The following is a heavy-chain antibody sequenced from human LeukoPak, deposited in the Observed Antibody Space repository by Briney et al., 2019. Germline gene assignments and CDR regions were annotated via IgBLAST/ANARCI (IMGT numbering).Heavy chain of an antibody. CDR3: ARDRVRGNANPYFDY. D-gene: IGHD1-1*01. CDR1: GGSISSYY. Sequence: PSETLSLTCTVSGGSISSYYWSWIRQPPGKGLEWIGYIYYSGSTNYSPSLKSRVTISIDTSKNQFSLKLSSVTAADTAVYYCARDRVRGNANPYFDYWGQGTLVTVSS. V-gene: IGHV4-59*01. J-gene: IGHJ4*02. CDR2: IYYSGST.